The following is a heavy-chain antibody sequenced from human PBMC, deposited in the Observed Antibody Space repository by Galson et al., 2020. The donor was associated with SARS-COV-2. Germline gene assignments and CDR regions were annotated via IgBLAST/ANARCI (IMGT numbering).Heavy chain of an antibody. V-gene: IGHV4-61*01. J-gene: IGHJ6*02. CDR3: ARDFGGGYGDYYGLDV. Sequence: SQTLSLTCIVSGGSVSSGPYYWSWIRQPPGKGLQWIGYIYYSGSTNYNPSLKSRVTISIDTSKNQFSLKLSSVTAADTAVYYCARDFGGGYGDYYGLDVWGHGTTVTVSS. CDR2: IYYSGST. CDR1: GGSVSSGPYY. D-gene: IGHD4-17*01.